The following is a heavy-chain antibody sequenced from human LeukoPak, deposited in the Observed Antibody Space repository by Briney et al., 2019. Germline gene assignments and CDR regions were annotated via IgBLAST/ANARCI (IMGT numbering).Heavy chain of an antibody. CDR2: ISGSGGST. Sequence: PGGSLRLSCAASGFTFSSCAMSWVRQAPGKGLEWVSAISGSGGSTYYADSVKGRFTISRDNSKNTLYLQMNSLRAEDTAVYYCAKDLNYYDSSGSDFSFDYWGQGTLVTVSS. D-gene: IGHD3-22*01. J-gene: IGHJ4*02. CDR3: AKDLNYYDSSGSDFSFDY. V-gene: IGHV3-23*01. CDR1: GFTFSSCA.